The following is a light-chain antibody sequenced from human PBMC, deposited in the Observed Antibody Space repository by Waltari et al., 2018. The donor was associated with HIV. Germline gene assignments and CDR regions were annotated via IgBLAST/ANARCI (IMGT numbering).Light chain of an antibody. CDR2: SNN. V-gene: IGLV1-44*01. CDR3: SAWDDSLNGLV. CDR1: SSNIGSNT. J-gene: IGLJ3*02. Sequence: QSVLTQPPSASATPGQRVTIYCSGSSSNIGSNTVNWYQQLPATAPKLVIYSNNRRPSGVPVRFVGSKAGASASLAISGLQSDDEADYYCSAWDDSLNGLVFGGGTKLTVL.